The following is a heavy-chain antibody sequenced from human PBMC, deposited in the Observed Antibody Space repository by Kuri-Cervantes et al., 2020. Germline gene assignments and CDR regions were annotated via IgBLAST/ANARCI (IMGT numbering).Heavy chain of an antibody. CDR2: ISYDGSNE. CDR1: GFTFSIYA. D-gene: IGHD3-9*01. CDR3: AKSRDRYDILTGSADY. J-gene: IGHJ4*02. V-gene: IGHV3-30-3*02. Sequence: GESLKISCAASGFTFSIYAIHWVRQAPGKGLEWVALISYDGSNEYYADSVKGRFTISRDNSKNTLYLQMNSLRTEDTAVYYCAKSRDRYDILTGSADYWGQGTLVTVSS.